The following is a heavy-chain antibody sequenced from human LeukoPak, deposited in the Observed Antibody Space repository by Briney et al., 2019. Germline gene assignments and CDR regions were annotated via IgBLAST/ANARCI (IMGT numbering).Heavy chain of an antibody. D-gene: IGHD3-10*01. CDR2: IKQDGSEK. Sequence: GGSLRLSCAASGFTFSSYWMSWVRQAPGKGLEWVANIKQDGSEKYYVDSVKGRFTISRDNAKNSLYLQMGSLRAEDTAVYYCAREVEEWFGEPSFDYWGQGTLVTVSS. J-gene: IGHJ4*02. CDR3: AREVEEWFGEPSFDY. V-gene: IGHV3-7*03. CDR1: GFTFSSYW.